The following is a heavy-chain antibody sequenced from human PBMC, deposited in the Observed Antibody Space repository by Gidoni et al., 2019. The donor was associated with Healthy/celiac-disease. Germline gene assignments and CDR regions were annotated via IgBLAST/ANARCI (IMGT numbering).Heavy chain of an antibody. CDR3: ARDQGPHYSSSSHYYYYGMDV. J-gene: IGHJ6*02. CDR2: IIPIFGTA. Sequence: QVQLVQSGAEVKKPGSSVKVSCKASGGTFSSYAISWVRQAPGQGLQWMGGIIPIFGTANYAQKFQGRVTITADESTSTAYMELSSLRSEDTAVYYCARDQGPHYSSSSHYYYYGMDVWGQGTTVTVSS. V-gene: IGHV1-69*01. CDR1: GGTFSSYA. D-gene: IGHD6-6*01.